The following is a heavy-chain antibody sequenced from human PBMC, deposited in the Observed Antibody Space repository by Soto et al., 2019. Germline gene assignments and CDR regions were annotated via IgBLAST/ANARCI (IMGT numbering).Heavy chain of an antibody. Sequence: QVQLVESGGGVVQPGRSLRLSCAASGFTFSSYGMHWVRQAPGKGLEWVAVIWYDGSNKYYADSVKGRFTISRDNSKNTLYLQMNSLRAEDTAVYYCARTYGVKAGWYFDLWGRGTLVTVSS. J-gene: IGHJ2*01. V-gene: IGHV3-33*01. D-gene: IGHD4-17*01. CDR1: GFTFSSYG. CDR3: ARTYGVKAGWYFDL. CDR2: IWYDGSNK.